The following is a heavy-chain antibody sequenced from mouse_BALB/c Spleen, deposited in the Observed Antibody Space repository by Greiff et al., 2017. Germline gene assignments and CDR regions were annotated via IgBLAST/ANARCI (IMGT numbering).Heavy chain of an antibody. J-gene: IGHJ2*01. CDR2: ISNGGGST. CDR3: ARQAYFDY. CDR1: GFTFSSYT. V-gene: IGHV5-12-2*01. Sequence: DVQLVESGGGLVQPGGSLKLSCAASGFTFSSYTMSWVRQTPEKRLEWVAYISNGGGSTYYPDTVKGRFTISRDNAKNTLYLQMSSLKSEDTAMYYCARQAYFDYWGQGTTLTVSS.